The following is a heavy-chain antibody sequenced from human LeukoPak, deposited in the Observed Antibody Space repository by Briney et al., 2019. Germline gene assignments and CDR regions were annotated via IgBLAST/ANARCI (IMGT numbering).Heavy chain of an antibody. D-gene: IGHD6-19*01. CDR3: VKDPGYSSGWADAFDI. J-gene: IGHJ3*02. V-gene: IGHV3-23*01. CDR2: ISGSGGST. Sequence: GGSLRLSCAASGFTFSSYAMSWVRQAPGKGLEWVSAISGSGGSTYYADSVKGRFTISRDNSKNTLYLQMNSLRAEDTAVYYCVKDPGYSSGWADAFDIWGQGTMVTVSS. CDR1: GFTFSSYA.